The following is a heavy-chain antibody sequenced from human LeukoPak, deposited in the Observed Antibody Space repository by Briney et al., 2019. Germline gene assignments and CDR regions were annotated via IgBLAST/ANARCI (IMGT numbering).Heavy chain of an antibody. V-gene: IGHV3-30*18. CDR1: GFTFSSYG. J-gene: IGHJ4*02. D-gene: IGHD3-10*01. CDR2: ISYDGSNK. CDR3: AKWAYYGSGSYYGY. Sequence: GGSLRLSCAASGFTFSSYGMHWVRQAPGKGLEWVAVISYDGSNKYYADSVKGRFTISRDNSKNTLYLQMNSLRAEDTAVYYCAKWAYYGSGSYYGYWGQGTLVTVSS.